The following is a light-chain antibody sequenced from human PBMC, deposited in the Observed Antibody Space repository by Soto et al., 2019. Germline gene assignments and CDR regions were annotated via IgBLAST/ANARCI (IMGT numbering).Light chain of an antibody. Sequence: DIQMTQSASSLSASLGERVTITCGASQSISSYLNWYQQKPGKAPKLLIYGASSLQSGVPSRFSGSGYGSDFNLTISSLQAEDVAVYYCQQYYSTPWTFGQGAKVDIK. J-gene: IGKJ1*01. CDR3: QQYYSTPWT. V-gene: IGKV1-39*01. CDR2: GAS. CDR1: QSISSY.